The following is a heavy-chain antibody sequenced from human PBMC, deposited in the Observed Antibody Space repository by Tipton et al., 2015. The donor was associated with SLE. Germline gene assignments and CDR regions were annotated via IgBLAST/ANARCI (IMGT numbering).Heavy chain of an antibody. CDR3: VRDAVGWFDT. J-gene: IGHJ5*02. Sequence: QLVQSGTELKKPGVSVKVSCKASGYTFPNYVLNWVRQAPGQGLEWMGWISAHNGNTKLQQKFQGRVLMTTDTSTNTAFMELRGLRYDDTALYYCVRDAVGWFDTWGQGTLVTVSP. D-gene: IGHD2-15*01. CDR2: ISAHNGNT. V-gene: IGHV1-18*01. CDR1: GYTFPNYV.